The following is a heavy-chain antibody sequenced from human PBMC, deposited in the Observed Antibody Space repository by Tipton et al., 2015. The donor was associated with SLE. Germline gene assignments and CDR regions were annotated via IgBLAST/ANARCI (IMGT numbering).Heavy chain of an antibody. V-gene: IGHV3-48*03. CDR3: ARARGSSGPYYFDY. J-gene: IGHJ4*02. CDR1: GFTFSSYE. Sequence: GSLRLSCAASGFTFSSYEMNWVRQAPGKGLEWVSYISSSGSTIYYADSVKGRFTISRDNAKNSLYLQMNSLRAEDTAVYYCARARGSSGPYYFDYWGQGTLVTVSS. D-gene: IGHD6-19*01. CDR2: ISSSGSTI.